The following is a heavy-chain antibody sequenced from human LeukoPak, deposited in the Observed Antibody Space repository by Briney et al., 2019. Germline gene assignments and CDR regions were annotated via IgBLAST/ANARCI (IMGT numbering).Heavy chain of an antibody. D-gene: IGHD5-18*01. CDR3: ARGQRRHTDMAPSFDY. CDR2: ISYDGSNK. V-gene: IGHV3-30*04. CDR1: GFTFSSYA. Sequence: PGGSPRLSCAASGFTFSSYAMHWVRQAPGKGLEWVAVISYDGSNKYYADSMKGRFTISRDNSKNTLYLQMNSLRAEDTAVYYCARGQRRHTDMAPSFDYWGQGTLVTVSS. J-gene: IGHJ4*02.